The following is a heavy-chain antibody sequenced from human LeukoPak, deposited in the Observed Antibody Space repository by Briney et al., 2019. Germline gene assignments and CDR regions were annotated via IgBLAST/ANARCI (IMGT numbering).Heavy chain of an antibody. J-gene: IGHJ4*02. V-gene: IGHV1-2*02. CDR3: AREYGDNSAAHFDS. CDR2: INANTGVT. D-gene: IGHD2-21*02. Sequence: ASVKVSCKASGYTFTGYYIYWVRQAPGPGLECMGWINANTGVTNYAQKFWCRVTMTRDTSVSTAYMELSRLKSDDTAVYFCAREYGDNSAAHFDSWGQGTLVTVSS. CDR1: GYTFTGYY.